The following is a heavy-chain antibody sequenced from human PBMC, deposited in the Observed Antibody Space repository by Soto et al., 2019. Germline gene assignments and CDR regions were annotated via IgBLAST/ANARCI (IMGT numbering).Heavy chain of an antibody. CDR2: ISGSGGST. CDR1: GFTFSSYA. Sequence: EVQLLESGGGLVQPGGSLRLSCAASGFTFSSYAMSWVRQAPGKGLEWVSAISGSGGSTYYADSVKGRFTISRDNSKNTLYLQMNSLRAEDTAVYYCAKDRYCSGGSCRQGYYYYYGMDVWGQGTTVTVSS. CDR3: AKDRYCSGGSCRQGYYYYYGMDV. D-gene: IGHD2-15*01. V-gene: IGHV3-23*01. J-gene: IGHJ6*02.